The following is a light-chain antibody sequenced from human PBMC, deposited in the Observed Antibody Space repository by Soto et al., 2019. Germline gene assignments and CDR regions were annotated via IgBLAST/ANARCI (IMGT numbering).Light chain of an antibody. V-gene: IGKV3-20*01. J-gene: IGKJ5*01. CDR2: GAS. Sequence: EIVLTQSPGTLSLSSGGRATLSCRASQSVSRNYVAWYQQKTGQAPRLLIYGASSRASGIPDRFSGSGSGADVTLSITRLEKEDFAVYYCQQYRMSPNTFGQGTRLEIK. CDR3: QQYRMSPNT. CDR1: QSVSRNY.